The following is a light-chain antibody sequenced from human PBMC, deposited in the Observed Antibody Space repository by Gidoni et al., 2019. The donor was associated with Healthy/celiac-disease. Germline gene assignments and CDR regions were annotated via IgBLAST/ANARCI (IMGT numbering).Light chain of an antibody. CDR2: GAS. CDR3: QQYGSSPLYT. J-gene: IGKJ2*01. CDR1: QSVSSSY. V-gene: IGKV3-20*01. Sequence: DIVFTQSPGTLSLSPGARATLSCRARQSVSSSYLAWYQQKPGQAPRPLIYGASSRATGSTDRFSGSGAGTDFTITISRLEPEDFAVYYCQQYGSSPLYTFGQXTKLEIK.